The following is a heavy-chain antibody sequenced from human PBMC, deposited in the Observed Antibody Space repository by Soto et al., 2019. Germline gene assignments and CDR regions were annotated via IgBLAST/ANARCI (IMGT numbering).Heavy chain of an antibody. CDR2: MIPIFATV. V-gene: IGHV1-69*01. CDR3: ARGGRGYSSAPRYYFDY. CDR1: GGSFSSNP. Sequence: QVQLVQSGSEVKKPGSSVKVSCKASGGSFSSNPISWVRQAPGQGLEWMAGMIPIFATVHYAQKFQGRVTITADESTSNAYMELTSLRSEDTAVYFCARGGRGYSSAPRYYFDYWGQGTLVTVS. J-gene: IGHJ4*02. D-gene: IGHD5-18*01.